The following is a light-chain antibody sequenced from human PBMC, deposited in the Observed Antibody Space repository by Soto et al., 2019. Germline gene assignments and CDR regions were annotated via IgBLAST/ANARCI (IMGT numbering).Light chain of an antibody. CDR1: SSGVGGYNY. CDR2: DVS. Sequence: QSGLTQPRSASGSPGQSITISCTGTSSGVGGYNYVSWYQQHPAKAPKLIIFDVSQRPSGVPNRCSGSKSGNTASLTISGLRAEDEADYYCCSYVGRNTYVFGTGTKVTVL. V-gene: IGLV2-11*01. CDR3: CSYVGRNTYV. J-gene: IGLJ1*01.